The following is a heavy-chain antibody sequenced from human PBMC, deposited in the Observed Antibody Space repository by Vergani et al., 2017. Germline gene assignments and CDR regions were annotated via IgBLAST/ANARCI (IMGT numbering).Heavy chain of an antibody. V-gene: IGHV3-9*01. J-gene: IGHJ6*03. CDR1: GFTFDDYA. Sequence: EVQLVESGGGLVQPGRSLRLSCAASGFTFDDYAMHWGRQAPGKRLEWVSGISWNSGRIGYADSVKGRFTISRDNAKNSLYLQMNSLRAEDTALYYCAKVASLRSYYYYYYMDVWGKGTTVTVSS. D-gene: IGHD2-21*01. CDR2: ISWNSGRI. CDR3: AKVASLRSYYYYYYMDV.